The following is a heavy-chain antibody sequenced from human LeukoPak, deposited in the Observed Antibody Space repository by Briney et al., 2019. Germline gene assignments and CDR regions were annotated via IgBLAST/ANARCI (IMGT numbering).Heavy chain of an antibody. CDR3: ARRIAVAGYWYFDL. CDR2: ISHSGGGT. Sequence: GGSLRLSCAASGFTFTDYAMSWVRQAPEKGLEWVSTISHSGGGTYYAESVKGRFTISRDNSKNTVYLQMNSLRAEDTAVYYCARRIAVAGYWYFDLWGRGTLVTVSS. D-gene: IGHD6-19*01. J-gene: IGHJ2*01. V-gene: IGHV3-23*01. CDR1: GFTFTDYA.